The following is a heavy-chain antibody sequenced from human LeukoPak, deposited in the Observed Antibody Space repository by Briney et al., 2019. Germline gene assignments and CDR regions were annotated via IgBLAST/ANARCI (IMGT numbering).Heavy chain of an antibody. V-gene: IGHV4-59*01. CDR1: GGSISSYY. D-gene: IGHD3-10*01. Sequence: SETLSLTCTVSGGSISSYYWSWIRQPPGKGLEWIGYIYYSGSTNYNPSLKSRVTISVDTSKNQFSLKLSSVTAADTAVYYCARDRTMVRGVGYYYYYGMDVWGQGTTVTVSS. CDR2: IYYSGST. J-gene: IGHJ6*02. CDR3: ARDRTMVRGVGYYYYYGMDV.